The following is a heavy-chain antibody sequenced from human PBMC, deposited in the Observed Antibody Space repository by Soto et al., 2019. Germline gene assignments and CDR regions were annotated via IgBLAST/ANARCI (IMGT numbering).Heavy chain of an antibody. Sequence: GASVKVSCKASGYTFTSYGISWVRQAPGQGLEWMGWISAYNGNTNYAQKLQGRVTMTTDTSTSTAYMELRSLRSDDTAVYYCAIYYSSSWLYYFEYWGHGTLVTDS. D-gene: IGHD6-13*01. CDR3: AIYYSSSWLYYFEY. J-gene: IGHJ4*01. CDR1: GYTFTSYG. V-gene: IGHV1-18*01. CDR2: ISAYNGNT.